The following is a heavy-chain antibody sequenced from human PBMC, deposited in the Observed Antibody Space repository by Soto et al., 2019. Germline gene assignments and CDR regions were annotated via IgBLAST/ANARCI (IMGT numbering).Heavy chain of an antibody. V-gene: IGHV1-69*12. Sequence: QVQLVQSGAEVKKPGSSVKVSCKASGGTFSSYAISWVRQAPGQGLEWMGGIIPIFGTANYAQKFQGRVTITADECTGTACMEWSSLRSEDTAGYYCAREIVVVTATSGMDVWGQGTTVTVSS. J-gene: IGHJ6*02. D-gene: IGHD2-21*02. CDR3: AREIVVVTATSGMDV. CDR1: GGTFSSYA. CDR2: IIPIFGTA.